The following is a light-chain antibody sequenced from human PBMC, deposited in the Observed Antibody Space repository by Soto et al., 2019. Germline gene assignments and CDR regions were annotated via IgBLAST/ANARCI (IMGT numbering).Light chain of an antibody. CDR1: QSVLYSPNNKNS. V-gene: IGKV4-1*01. J-gene: IGKJ1*01. Sequence: DIVMTQSPDSLAVSLGERATINCKSSQSVLYSPNNKNSLAWYQQKPGQPPKLFIYWASIRESGVPDRFRGSGSGTDFTLTISSLQAEVVAVYYCQPYYRTPPTFGQGTKVEIK. CDR3: QPYYRTPPT. CDR2: WAS.